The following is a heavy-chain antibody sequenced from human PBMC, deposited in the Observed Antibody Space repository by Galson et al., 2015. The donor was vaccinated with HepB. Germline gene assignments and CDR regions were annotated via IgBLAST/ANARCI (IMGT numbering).Heavy chain of an antibody. CDR2: TYYRSKWYN. CDR3: ARGDSGFDS. D-gene: IGHD1-26*01. Sequence: CAISGDSVSGNRAAWNWIRQSPSRGLEWLGRTYYRSKWYNDYAVSVEGRITINSDTSKNQFSLQLNSVTPEDTAVYYCARGDSGFDSWGQGTLVTVSS. V-gene: IGHV6-1*01. J-gene: IGHJ4*02. CDR1: GDSVSGNRAA.